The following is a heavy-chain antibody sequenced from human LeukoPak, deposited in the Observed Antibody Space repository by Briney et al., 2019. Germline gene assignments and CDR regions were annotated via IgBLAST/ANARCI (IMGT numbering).Heavy chain of an antibody. Sequence: GGSLRLSCAASGFTFDDYAMHWVRQAPGKGLEWVSGISWNSGSIGYADSAKGRFTISRDNARNSLYLQMNSLRAEDTALYYCAKAKSNMVRGVIDYWGQGTLVTVSS. CDR3: AKAKSNMVRGVIDY. CDR1: GFTFDDYA. J-gene: IGHJ4*02. CDR2: ISWNSGSI. D-gene: IGHD3-10*01. V-gene: IGHV3-9*01.